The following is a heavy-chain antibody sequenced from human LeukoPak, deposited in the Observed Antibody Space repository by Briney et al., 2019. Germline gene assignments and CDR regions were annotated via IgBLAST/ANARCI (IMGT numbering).Heavy chain of an antibody. J-gene: IGHJ4*02. CDR1: GYTFIDYY. V-gene: IGHV1-2*02. Sequence: ASVKVSCRASGYTFIDYYVHWARQAPGQGLEWMGWINPTSGGTKYAQNFQGRVTMTRDTSISTAHMELSSLRSDDTAVYYCAREHYAAFDYWGQGALVTVSS. CDR2: INPTSGGT. D-gene: IGHD4-17*01. CDR3: AREHYAAFDY.